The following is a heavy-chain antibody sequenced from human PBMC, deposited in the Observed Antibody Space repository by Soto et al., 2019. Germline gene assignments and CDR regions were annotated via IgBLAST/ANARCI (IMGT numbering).Heavy chain of an antibody. CDR1: GGSFSGYY. D-gene: IGHD2-8*02. V-gene: IGHV4-34*01. Sequence: QVQLQQWGAGLLKPSETLSLTCAVYGGSFSGYYWTWIRQPPGTGLEWIGEINHSGSTNYNPSLKSRVTISVDTSKNQFSLKLTSVTAADTAVYYCARDKITGLFDYWGHGTLFTVSS. J-gene: IGHJ4*01. CDR3: ARDKITGLFDY. CDR2: INHSGST.